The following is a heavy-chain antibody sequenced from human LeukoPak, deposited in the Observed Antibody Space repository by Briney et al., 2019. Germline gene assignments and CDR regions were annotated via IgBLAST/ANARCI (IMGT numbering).Heavy chain of an antibody. CDR1: GYTFSAYY. D-gene: IGHD3/OR15-3a*01. V-gene: IGHV1-2*02. CDR2: INPNSGGT. Sequence: ASVKVSWKASGYTFSAYYMHWVRQAPGQGLEWMGWINPNSGGTNYAQKFQGRVTMTRDTSISTAYMELSRLRSDDTAVYYCARARAVDAIYYMDVWGKGTTVTVSS. CDR3: ARARAVDAIYYMDV. J-gene: IGHJ6*03.